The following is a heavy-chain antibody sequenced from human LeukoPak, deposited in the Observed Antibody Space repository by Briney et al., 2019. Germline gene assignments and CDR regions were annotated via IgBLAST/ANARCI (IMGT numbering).Heavy chain of an antibody. Sequence: ASVKVSRKASGYTFTSYGITWVRQAPGQGLEWMGWISAYNGNTNYAQKLQGRVTMTTDTSTSTAYMELRSLRSDDTAVYYCARPNGDYVGDYFDYWGQGTLVTVSS. CDR3: ARPNGDYVGDYFDY. D-gene: IGHD4-17*01. CDR1: GYTFTSYG. CDR2: ISAYNGNT. V-gene: IGHV1-18*04. J-gene: IGHJ4*02.